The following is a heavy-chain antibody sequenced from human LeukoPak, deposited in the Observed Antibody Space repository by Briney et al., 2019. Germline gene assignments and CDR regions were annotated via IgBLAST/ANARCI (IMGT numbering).Heavy chain of an antibody. V-gene: IGHV1-18*01. CDR3: ARAKVASHPVYYSAMDV. CDR2: ISAYNGNT. D-gene: IGHD5-12*01. CDR1: GYIFTSYV. Sequence: ASVKVSFKTSGYIFTSYVIIWVRQPPGQGLEWMGRISAYNGNTDYAQKLQGRVTMTRDTSTSTVYMELRTLTSDDTAVYFCARAKVASHPVYYSAMDVWGQGTPVTVSS. J-gene: IGHJ6*02.